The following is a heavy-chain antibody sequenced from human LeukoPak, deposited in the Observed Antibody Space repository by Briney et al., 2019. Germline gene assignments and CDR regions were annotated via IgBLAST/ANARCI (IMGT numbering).Heavy chain of an antibody. J-gene: IGHJ4*02. V-gene: IGHV4-61*02. CDR2: IYTSGST. CDR1: GGSISSGSYY. CDR3: AREPGYSYGVFDY. D-gene: IGHD5-18*01. Sequence: SQTLSLTCTVSGGSISSGSYYWSWIRQPAGKGLEWIGRIYTSGSTNYNPSLKSRDTISVDTSKNQFSLKLSSVTAADTAVYYCAREPGYSYGVFDYWGQGTLVTVSS.